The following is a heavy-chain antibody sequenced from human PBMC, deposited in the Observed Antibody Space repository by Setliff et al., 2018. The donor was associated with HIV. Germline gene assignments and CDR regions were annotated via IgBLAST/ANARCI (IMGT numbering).Heavy chain of an antibody. V-gene: IGHV4-39*07. CDR1: GGSISSGSYY. CDR2: IYYSGST. Sequence: PSETLSLTCTVSGGSISSGSYYWSWIRQPPGKGLEWIGSIYYSGSTYYNPSLKSRVTISVDTSKNQFSLNLTSVTAADTAVYYCARRTTSTWWFDPWGQGTLVTVSS. CDR3: ARRTTSTWWFDP. D-gene: IGHD4-4*01. J-gene: IGHJ5*02.